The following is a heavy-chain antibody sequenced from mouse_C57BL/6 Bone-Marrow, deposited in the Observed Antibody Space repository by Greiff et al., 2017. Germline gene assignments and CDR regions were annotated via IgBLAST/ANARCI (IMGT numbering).Heavy chain of an antibody. J-gene: IGHJ4*01. D-gene: IGHD4-1*02. CDR3: ARDAPTGFYAMDY. CDR1: GFTFSDFY. V-gene: IGHV7-1*01. CDR2: SRNKANDYTT. Sequence: EVNVVESGGGLVQSGRSLRLSCATSGFTFSDFYMEWVRQAPGKGLEWIAASRNKANDYTTEYSASVKGRFIVSRDTSQSILYLQMNALRAEDTAIYYCARDAPTGFYAMDYWGQGTSVTVSS.